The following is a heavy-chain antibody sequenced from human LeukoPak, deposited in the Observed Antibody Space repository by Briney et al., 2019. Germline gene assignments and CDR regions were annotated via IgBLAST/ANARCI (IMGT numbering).Heavy chain of an antibody. D-gene: IGHD5-18*01. CDR2: IIPIFGTA. J-gene: IGHJ3*02. CDR1: GGTFSSYA. Sequence: SVKVSCKASGGTFSSYAISWERQAPGQGLEWMGGIIPIFGTANYAQKFQGRVTITAGESTSTAYMELSSLRSEDTAVYYCARDRGYSESDAFDIWGQGTMVTVSS. V-gene: IGHV1-69*01. CDR3: ARDRGYSESDAFDI.